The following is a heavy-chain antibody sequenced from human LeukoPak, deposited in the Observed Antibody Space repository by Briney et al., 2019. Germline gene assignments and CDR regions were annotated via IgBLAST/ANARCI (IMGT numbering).Heavy chain of an antibody. CDR2: ISGSGGST. D-gene: IGHD5-12*01. CDR1: GFTFSSYA. V-gene: IGHV3-23*01. CDR3: AKDLVATYYYYYGMDV. J-gene: IGHJ6*02. Sequence: GGSLRLSCAASGFTFSSYAMSWVRQAPGKGLEWVSAISGSGGSTYYADSVKGRFTISRDSSKNTLYLQMDSLRAEDTAVYYCAKDLVATYYYYYGMDVWGQGTTATVSS.